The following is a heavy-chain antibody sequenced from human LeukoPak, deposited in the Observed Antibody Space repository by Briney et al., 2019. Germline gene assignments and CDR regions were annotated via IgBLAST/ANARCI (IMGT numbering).Heavy chain of an antibody. CDR2: IYYSGSN. CDR3: ARTYTSSSGFYFDY. Sequence: SETLSLTCIVSGGSISSSIYYWGWIRQTPGKGLEWIGSIYYSGSNYYNPSLKSRITISVDTSKNQFSLKVSSVTAADTAVYYCARTYTSSSGFYFDYWGQGTLVTVSS. D-gene: IGHD6-6*01. V-gene: IGHV4-39*01. J-gene: IGHJ4*02. CDR1: GGSISSSIYY.